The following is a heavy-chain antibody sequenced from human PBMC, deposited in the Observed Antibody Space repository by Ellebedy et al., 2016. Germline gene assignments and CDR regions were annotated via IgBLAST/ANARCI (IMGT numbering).Heavy chain of an antibody. V-gene: IGHV3-66*01. Sequence: GGSLRLSCAASGFIVGTNYMSWVRQAPGKGLEWVATLYSGGTILYADSVKGRFTISRDNSKNTLYLQMNNLRAEDTALYYCARGNEIPGPEPLDNWGQGTLVTVSS. CDR1: GFIVGTNY. J-gene: IGHJ4*02. CDR2: LYSGGTI. CDR3: ARGNEIPGPEPLDN. D-gene: IGHD1-14*01.